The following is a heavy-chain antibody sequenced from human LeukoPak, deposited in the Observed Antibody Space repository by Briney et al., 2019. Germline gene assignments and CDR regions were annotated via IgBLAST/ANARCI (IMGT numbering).Heavy chain of an antibody. CDR1: GGTFSSYA. CDR3: ARDGGDAFDI. V-gene: IGHV1-69*05. CDR2: IIPIFGTA. J-gene: IGHJ3*02. Sequence: SVKVSCKASGGTFSSYAISWVRQAPGQGLELMGRIIPIFGTANYAQKLQGRVTITTDESTSTAYMELSSLRSEDTAVYYCARDGGDAFDIWGQGTMVTVSS.